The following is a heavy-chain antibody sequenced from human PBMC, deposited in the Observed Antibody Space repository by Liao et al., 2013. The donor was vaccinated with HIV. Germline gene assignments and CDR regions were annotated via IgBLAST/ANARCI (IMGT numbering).Heavy chain of an antibody. CDR2: VNYHGET. CDR3: VREVPLVKRRRFFDS. Sequence: QVPLQQWGAGLLRPSETLSLTCAVYGGSFRGNFWSWLRQAPGQPLEWIGEVNYHGETNYNPTLESRVTMSADTSKNQFSLNVSSVTAADTATYYCVREVPLVKRRRFFDSWGQGTPVIVSS. D-gene: IGHD2-21*01. V-gene: IGHV4-34*01. CDR1: GGSFRGNF. J-gene: IGHJ4*02.